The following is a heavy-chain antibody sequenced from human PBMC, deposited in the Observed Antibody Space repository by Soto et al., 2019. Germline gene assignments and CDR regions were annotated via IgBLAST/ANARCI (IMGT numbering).Heavy chain of an antibody. CDR2: ISSSSSYI. CDR1: GFTFSSYS. V-gene: IGHV3-21*01. D-gene: IGHD6-13*01. Sequence: GGSLRLSCAASGFTFSSYSMNWVRQAPGKGLEWVSSISSSSSYIYYADSVKGRFTISRDNAKNSLYLQMNSLRAEDTAVYYCARVARGIAALYYYYYYMDVWGKGTTVTVSS. J-gene: IGHJ6*03. CDR3: ARVARGIAALYYYYYYMDV.